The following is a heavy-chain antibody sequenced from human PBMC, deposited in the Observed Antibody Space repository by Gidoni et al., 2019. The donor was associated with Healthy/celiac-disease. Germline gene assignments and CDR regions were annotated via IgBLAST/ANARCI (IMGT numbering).Heavy chain of an antibody. J-gene: IGHJ5*02. CDR3: ATGNWNSPWNWFDP. CDR2: FDPEDGET. V-gene: IGHV1-24*01. D-gene: IGHD1-7*01. Sequence: QLVQSGAEVKKPGASLKVSCNVSGYTLTELSMHWVRQDPGKGLEWMGGFDPEDGETIYAQKFQGRVTMTEDTSTDTAYMELSSLRSEETAVYYCATGNWNSPWNWFDPWGQGTLVTVSS. CDR1: GYTLTELS.